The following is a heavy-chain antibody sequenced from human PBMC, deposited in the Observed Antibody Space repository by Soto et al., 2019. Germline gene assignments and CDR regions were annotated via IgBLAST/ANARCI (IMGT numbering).Heavy chain of an antibody. CDR1: GGSFSGYY. J-gene: IGHJ5*02. D-gene: IGHD3-22*01. V-gene: IGHV4-34*01. Sequence: PSETLSLTCAVYGGSFSGYYWSWIRQPPGKGLEWIGEINHSGSTNYNPSLKSRVTISVDTSKNQFSLKLSSVTAADTAVYYCARVSGRYYDSSGPPNWFDPWGQGTLVTVS. CDR3: ARVSGRYYDSSGPPNWFDP. CDR2: INHSGST.